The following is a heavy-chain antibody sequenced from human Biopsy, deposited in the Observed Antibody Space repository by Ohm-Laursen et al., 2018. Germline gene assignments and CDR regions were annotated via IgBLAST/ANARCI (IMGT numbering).Heavy chain of an antibody. J-gene: IGHJ6*02. Sequence: SLRLSCSASGFTFSSYGMHWVRQAPGKGLEWVAVIWYDGSNKYYADSVKGRFTISRDNSKNMLFLQMNNLRAEDTAVYYCARDRYYGSANYFGYYNMDVWGQGTTVTVSS. CDR3: ARDRYYGSANYFGYYNMDV. CDR1: GFTFSSYG. V-gene: IGHV3-33*01. D-gene: IGHD3-10*01. CDR2: IWYDGSNK.